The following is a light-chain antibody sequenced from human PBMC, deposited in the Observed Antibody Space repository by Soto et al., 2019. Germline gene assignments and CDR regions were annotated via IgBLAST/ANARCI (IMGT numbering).Light chain of an antibody. Sequence: EFVLTQSPATLSLSPGKRATLSCRASQSVSSYVAWYQQKPGQPPRLVIYDASSRPTGVPPRFSGSGSGTDFTRTISSVEPEDFAVYYCQQRNTFGQGTRLEI. J-gene: IGKJ5*01. CDR3: QQRNT. V-gene: IGKV3-11*01. CDR1: QSVSSY. CDR2: DAS.